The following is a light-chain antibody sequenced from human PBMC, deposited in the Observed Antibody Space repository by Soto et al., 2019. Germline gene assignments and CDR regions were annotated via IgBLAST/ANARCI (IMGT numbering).Light chain of an antibody. CDR1: SGHSSYI. Sequence: QLVLTQSSSASASLGSSVKLTCTLSSGHSSYIIAWHQQQPGKAPRYLMKLEGSGNYNTGSGVPDRFSGSSSRADRYLTISNLQFEDEADYYCETWVSNTYVFGTGTKLTVL. V-gene: IGLV4-60*02. J-gene: IGLJ1*01. CDR3: ETWVSNTYV. CDR2: LEGSGNY.